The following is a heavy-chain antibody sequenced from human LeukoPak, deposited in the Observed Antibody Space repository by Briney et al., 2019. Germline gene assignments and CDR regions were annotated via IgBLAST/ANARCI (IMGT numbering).Heavy chain of an antibody. CDR2: VSSGASDT. Sequence: GESLKISCKGSGYTFTNYWIGWVRQMPGKGLEWMGTVSSGASDTIYSPSFQGQVSISADRSINTAYLQWSSLKASDTAMYFCARGGWGYSFDYWGRGTLVTVSS. D-gene: IGHD3-16*01. V-gene: IGHV5-51*01. CDR1: GYTFTNYW. CDR3: ARGGWGYSFDY. J-gene: IGHJ4*02.